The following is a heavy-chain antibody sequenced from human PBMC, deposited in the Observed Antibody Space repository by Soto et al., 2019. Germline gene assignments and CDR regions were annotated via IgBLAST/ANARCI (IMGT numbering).Heavy chain of an antibody. J-gene: IGHJ6*02. CDR1: GFTFSSYG. D-gene: IGHD1-26*01. CDR3: AKDIEEVVYYYGMDV. Sequence: GGSLRLSCAASGFTFSSYGMHWVRQAPGKGLEWVALISYDGNNKFYADSVKGRFTISRDNSKNTLFLQMNSLRAEDTALYYCAKDIEEVVYYYGMDVWGQGTTVTVSS. CDR2: ISYDGNNK. V-gene: IGHV3-30*18.